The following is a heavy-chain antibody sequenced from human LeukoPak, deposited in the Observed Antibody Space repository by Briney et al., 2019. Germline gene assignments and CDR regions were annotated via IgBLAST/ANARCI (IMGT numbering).Heavy chain of an antibody. CDR2: INPSGGST. D-gene: IGHD2-15*01. J-gene: IGHJ4*02. CDR3: VRELHGGFFDY. Sequence: RASVKVSFRASVYTFSSYYMHWVRQAPGQGLVWVGIINPSGGSTNYSQNFQGRVTMIRDTSKSTVYMHLSSLRSEDTAVYYCVRELHGGFFDYWGKGTLVTVSS. V-gene: IGHV1-46*01. CDR1: VYTFSSYY.